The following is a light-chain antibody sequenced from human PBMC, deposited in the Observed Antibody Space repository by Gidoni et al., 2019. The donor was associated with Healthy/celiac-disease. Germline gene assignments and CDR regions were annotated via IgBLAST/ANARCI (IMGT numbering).Light chain of an antibody. CDR3: QKYNSAPQGFT. V-gene: IGKV1-27*01. J-gene: IGKJ3*01. Sequence: DIQMTQSPSSLSASVGDRVTITCRASQGISNYLAWYQQKPGKVPKLLIYAASTLQSGVPSRFSGSGSGTDFTLTISSLQPEDVATYYCQKYNSAPQGFTFXPXTKVDIK. CDR1: QGISNY. CDR2: AAS.